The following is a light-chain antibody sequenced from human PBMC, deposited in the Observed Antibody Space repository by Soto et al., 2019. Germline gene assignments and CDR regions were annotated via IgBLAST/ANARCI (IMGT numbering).Light chain of an antibody. CDR2: GAS. Sequence: EIVLTQSPGTLSLSPGERATLSCRASQSVGSSHLAWYQQKPGQAPRLLIYGASSRATGIPDRFSGSGSGTDFTLTISRLEPEDFAVYYCQQYGSAPWKFGQGTKVDIK. CDR1: QSVGSSH. J-gene: IGKJ1*01. CDR3: QQYGSAPWK. V-gene: IGKV3-20*01.